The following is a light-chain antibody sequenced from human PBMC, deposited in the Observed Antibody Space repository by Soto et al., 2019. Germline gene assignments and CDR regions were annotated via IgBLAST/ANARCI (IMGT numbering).Light chain of an antibody. V-gene: IGLV1-44*01. J-gene: IGLJ2*01. CDR1: SSNIGSNT. CDR3: AAWDDSLKVV. CDR2: SNN. Sequence: VLTQPPSASGTPGQRVTISCSGSSSNIGSNTVNWYQQLPGTAPKLLIYSNNQRPSGVPDRFSGSKSGTSASLAISGLQSEDEADYYCAAWDDSLKVVFGGGTKLTVL.